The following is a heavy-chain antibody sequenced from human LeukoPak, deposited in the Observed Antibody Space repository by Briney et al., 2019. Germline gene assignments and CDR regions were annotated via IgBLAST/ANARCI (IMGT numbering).Heavy chain of an antibody. D-gene: IGHD5-18*01. CDR2: ISSNGGST. CDR3: AKDSRYGYRWDYDY. J-gene: IGHJ4*02. V-gene: IGHV3-64*01. CDR1: GFTFSSYA. Sequence: PGGSLSLSCAASGFTFSSYAMHWVRQAPGKGLEYVSAISSNGGSTYYANSVKGRFTISRDNAKNLLYLQMDSLRAEDTAVYYCAKDSRYGYRWDYDYWGQGTLVTVSS.